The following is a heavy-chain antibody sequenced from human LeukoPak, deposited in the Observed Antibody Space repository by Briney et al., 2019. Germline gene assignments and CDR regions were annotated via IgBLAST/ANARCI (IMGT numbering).Heavy chain of an antibody. CDR3: AKDAQVVPAAMFYYYYYIDV. V-gene: IGHV3-30*02. CDR1: GFTFSSYG. Sequence: GGSLRLSCAASGFTFSSYGMHWVRQAPGKGLEWVAFIRYDGSNKYYADSVKGRFTISRDNSKNTLYLQMNSLRAEDTAVYYCAKDAQVVPAAMFYYYYYIDVWGKGTTVTVSS. CDR2: IRYDGSNK. D-gene: IGHD2-2*01. J-gene: IGHJ6*03.